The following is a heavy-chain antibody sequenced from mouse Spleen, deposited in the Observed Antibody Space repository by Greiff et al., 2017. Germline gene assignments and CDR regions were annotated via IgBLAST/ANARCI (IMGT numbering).Heavy chain of an antibody. V-gene: IGHV5-9-1*01. Sequence: EVKLMESGGGLVKPGGSLKLSCAASGFTFSSYAMSWVRQTPEKRLEWVATISSGGSYTYYPDSVKGRFTISRDNAKNTLYLQMSSLRSEDTAMYYCARDGYDVGYYAMDYWGQGTSVTVSS. J-gene: IGHJ4*01. CDR1: GFTFSSYA. CDR3: ARDGYDVGYYAMDY. D-gene: IGHD2-2*01. CDR2: ISSGGSYT.